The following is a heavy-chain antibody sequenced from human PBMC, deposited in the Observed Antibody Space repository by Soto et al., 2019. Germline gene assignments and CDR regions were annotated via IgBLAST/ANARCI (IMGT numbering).Heavy chain of an antibody. D-gene: IGHD2-15*01. CDR1: GGTFSNFV. J-gene: IGHJ6*02. Sequence: QVQLVQSGAEVRKPGSSVKVSCKASGGTFSNFVITWLRQAPGQGLEWMGGFIPIFGTANYAQKFQGRVTITADESPSPAYMELSGRRSDDTAVYYCARVRCSDTTCLYYYYYALDVWGQGTTVTVSS. V-gene: IGHV1-69*01. CDR2: FIPIFGTA. CDR3: ARVRCSDTTCLYYYYYALDV.